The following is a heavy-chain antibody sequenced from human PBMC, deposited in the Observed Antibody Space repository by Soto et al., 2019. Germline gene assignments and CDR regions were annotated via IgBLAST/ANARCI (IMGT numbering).Heavy chain of an antibody. CDR1: GFSFAGYA. CDR3: AKTETFNGYYNAFDY. J-gene: IGHJ4*02. CDR2: ISGGSGST. V-gene: IGHV3-23*01. D-gene: IGHD3-9*01. Sequence: EVQLSESGGGLVQPGGSLRLSCAASGFSFAGYALTWVRLAPGKGLEWVASISGGSGSTYYADSVKGRFSISRDNSNRMVYLQMGSLTAGDTAVYYCAKTETFNGYYNAFDYWGQGTRVTVSS.